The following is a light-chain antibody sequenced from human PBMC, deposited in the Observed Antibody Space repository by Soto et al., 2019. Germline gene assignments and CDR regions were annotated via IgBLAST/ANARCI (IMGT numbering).Light chain of an antibody. CDR2: KVS. V-gene: IGKV2-30*01. CDR1: QSLVYSDGNTY. CDR3: MQATRWPSIT. J-gene: IGKJ5*01. Sequence: DVVMTQSPLSLSVTLGQPASISCRSSQSLVYSDGNTYLNWFQQRPGQAPRRLLYKVSNRDSGVPDRFSGSGSGTDFTLKISRVEAEDVGVYYCMQATRWPSITFGQGTRLEIK.